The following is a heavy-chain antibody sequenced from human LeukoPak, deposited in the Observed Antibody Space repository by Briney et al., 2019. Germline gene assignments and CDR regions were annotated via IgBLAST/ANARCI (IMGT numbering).Heavy chain of an antibody. D-gene: IGHD3-22*01. CDR3: ARGGITMIVVVEVYFDY. CDR1: GYSISSGYY. CDR2: IYHSGST. J-gene: IGHJ4*02. Sequence: SETLSLTCTVSGYSISSGYYWGWIRQPPGKGVEWIGSIYHSGSTYYNPSLKSRVTISVDTSKNQFSLKLSSVTAADTAVYYCARGGITMIVVVEVYFDYWGQGTLVTVSS. V-gene: IGHV4-38-2*02.